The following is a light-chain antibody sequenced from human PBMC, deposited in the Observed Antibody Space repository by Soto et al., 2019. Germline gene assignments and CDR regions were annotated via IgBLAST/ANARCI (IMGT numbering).Light chain of an antibody. V-gene: IGKV1-39*01. CDR1: QSIDRY. Sequence: DIQMTQSPSSLSASVGDRVTITCRASQSIDRYLNWYQQKPGTAPKLLISGASSLRSGVPSRFSGSGSGTDFTLTISSLQAEDFATYYWQQGYRTLTFGGGTKVDIK. J-gene: IGKJ4*01. CDR2: GAS. CDR3: QQGYRTLT.